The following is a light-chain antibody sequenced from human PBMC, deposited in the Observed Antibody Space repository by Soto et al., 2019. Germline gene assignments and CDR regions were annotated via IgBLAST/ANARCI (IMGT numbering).Light chain of an antibody. CDR3: QQSGSSPST. CDR2: DAS. J-gene: IGKJ5*01. V-gene: IGKV3D-20*01. Sequence: DIVMTESPATLSLSPGDRATLSCGASQSVSRSYLAWYQQKPGLEHSLIIYDASTRATGIPDRFSGRGSGTDLTLTISRLQPEDLAVYYCQQSGSSPSTFGQGSRLETK. CDR1: QSVSRSY.